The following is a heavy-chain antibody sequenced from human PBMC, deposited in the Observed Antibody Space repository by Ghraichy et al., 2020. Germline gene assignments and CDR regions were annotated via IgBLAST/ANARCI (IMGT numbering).Heavy chain of an antibody. V-gene: IGHV3-53*01. Sequence: GESLNISCAASGFSVSGNYMAWVRQPPGKGLEWVSILYDDGSSYYADSVRGRFTISRDSPKNTMYLQLNSLRAEDTAVYFCARDRVFCAGDECCYYYTYGMDVWGQGTTVTVSS. CDR1: GFSVSGNY. J-gene: IGHJ6*02. D-gene: IGHD2-21*01. CDR3: ARDRVFCAGDECCYYYTYGMDV. CDR2: LYDDGSS.